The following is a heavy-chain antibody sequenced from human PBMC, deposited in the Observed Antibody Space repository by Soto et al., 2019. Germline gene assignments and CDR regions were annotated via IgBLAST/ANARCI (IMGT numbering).Heavy chain of an antibody. CDR2: IHSGGST. D-gene: IGHD4-17*01. CDR1: GFTVSSSY. Sequence: EVQMVESGGGLVQPGGSLRLSCAASGFTVSSSYMSWVRQAPGKGLEWVSIIHSGGSTYYADSVKGRFTISRDNSKNTLYLQVNSVRVEDTAVYYCARDRGDYGWFDPWDQGTLVTVSS. V-gene: IGHV3-66*01. J-gene: IGHJ5*02. CDR3: ARDRGDYGWFDP.